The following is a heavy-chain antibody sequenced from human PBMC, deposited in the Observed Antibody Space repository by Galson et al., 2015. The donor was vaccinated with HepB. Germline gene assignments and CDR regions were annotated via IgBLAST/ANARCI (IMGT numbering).Heavy chain of an antibody. CDR3: ARSTVTTNSDWLDP. J-gene: IGHJ5*02. D-gene: IGHD4-11*01. CDR1: GYTFTSYG. CDR2: ISGDNGKT. V-gene: IGHV1-18*01. Sequence: QSGAEVKKPGASVKVSCKASGYTFTSYGISWVRQAPGQGLEWMGWISGDNGKTKYAQKLQGRVTMTTDTSTRTAYMELRSLRSDDTAVYYCARSTVTTNSDWLDPWGQGALVTVSS.